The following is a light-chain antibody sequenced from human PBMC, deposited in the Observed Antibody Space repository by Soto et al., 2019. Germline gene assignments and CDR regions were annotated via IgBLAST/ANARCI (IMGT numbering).Light chain of an antibody. Sequence: DIQMTQSPSTLSASIGDRVTITCRASQSVGTWLAWFQQRPGKAPKLLIYDASSLESGVPSRFSGSGSGTEFTLTITNLQPDDFATYHCQQYQTYFLTFGGGTKVEIK. J-gene: IGKJ4*01. CDR1: QSVGTW. CDR2: DAS. CDR3: QQYQTYFLT. V-gene: IGKV1-5*01.